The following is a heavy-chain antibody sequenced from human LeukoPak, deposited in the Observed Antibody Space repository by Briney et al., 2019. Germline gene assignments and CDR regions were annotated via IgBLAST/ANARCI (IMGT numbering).Heavy chain of an antibody. J-gene: IGHJ4*02. D-gene: IGHD1-26*01. CDR1: GYTLTELS. CDR3: ATPSSRYSGSYYSLSPFDY. CDR2: FYPEDGET. Sequence: ASVTVSCKVSGYTLTELSMHWVRQAPGKGLEWMGGFYPEDGETIYAQKFQGRVTITEDTSTDTAYMELSSLRSEDTAVYYCATPSSRYSGSYYSLSPFDYWGQGTLVTVSS. V-gene: IGHV1-24*01.